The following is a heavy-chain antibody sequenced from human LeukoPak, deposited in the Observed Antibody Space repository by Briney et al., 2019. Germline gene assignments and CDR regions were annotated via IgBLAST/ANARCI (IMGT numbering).Heavy chain of an antibody. Sequence: GSVKVSCKASGYTFTSYDINWVRQATGQGLEWMGWMNPNSGNTGYAQKFQGRVTITRNTSISTAYMELSSLRSEDTAVYYCARGKGELLYNWFDPWGQGTLVTVSS. D-gene: IGHD1-26*01. J-gene: IGHJ5*02. CDR1: GYTFTSYD. V-gene: IGHV1-8*03. CDR3: ARGKGELLYNWFDP. CDR2: MNPNSGNT.